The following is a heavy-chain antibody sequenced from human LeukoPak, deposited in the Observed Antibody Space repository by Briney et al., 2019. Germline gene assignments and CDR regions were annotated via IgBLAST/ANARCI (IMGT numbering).Heavy chain of an antibody. J-gene: IGHJ4*02. CDR3: ARDKLYYYDSSGYSIVDY. V-gene: IGHV6-1*01. D-gene: IGHD3-22*01. CDR2: TYYRSKWYN. CDR1: GDSFSSNSAA. Sequence: SQTLSLTCAISGDSFSSNSAAWNWIRQSPSRGLEWLGRTYYRSKWYNDYAVSVKSRITINPDTSKNQFSLQLNSVTPEDTAVYYCARDKLYYYDSSGYSIVDYWGQGTLVTVSS.